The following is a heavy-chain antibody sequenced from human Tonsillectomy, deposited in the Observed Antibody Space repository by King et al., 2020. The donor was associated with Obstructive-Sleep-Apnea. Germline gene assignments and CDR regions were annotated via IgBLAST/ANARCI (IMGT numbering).Heavy chain of an antibody. V-gene: IGHV3-15*02. CDR2: IKSKGSGGTT. CDR1: GLIFSDAW. D-gene: IGHD2-2*01. J-gene: IGHJ4*02. CDR3: AHIVVVPAAMHK. Sequence: VQLVESGGSLVMPGGSLRLSCGVSGLIFSDAWLSWVRQAPGKGLEWVGRIKSKGSGGTTDYAAPVKGRFTISRDDSQNMLYLQMNSLKIEDTAVYYCAHIVVVPAAMHKWGRGTLVSVSS.